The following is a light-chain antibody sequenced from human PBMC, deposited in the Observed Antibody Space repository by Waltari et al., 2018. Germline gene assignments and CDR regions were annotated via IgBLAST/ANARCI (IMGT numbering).Light chain of an antibody. J-gene: IGLJ3*02. CDR1: SSNIGAGFA. CDR2: GNN. Sequence: QSVLTQPPSVFGAPGQRVTISCTGSSSNIGAGFAVHWYQQLPGTAPKLLIYGNNNRPSGVPDRFSGSKSGTSASLASTGLQAEDEADYYCQSYGSDWVFGGGTKLTVL. V-gene: IGLV1-40*01. CDR3: QSYGSDWV.